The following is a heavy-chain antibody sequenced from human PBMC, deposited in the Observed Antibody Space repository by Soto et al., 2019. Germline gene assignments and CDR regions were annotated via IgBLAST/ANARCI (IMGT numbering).Heavy chain of an antibody. V-gene: IGHV3-73*01. J-gene: IGHJ6*02. CDR3: TRPLKEYYYYYGMDV. CDR1: GFTFSGSA. Sequence: WGSLRLSCAASGFTFSGSAMHWVRQASGKGLEWVGRIRSKANSYATAYAASVKGRFTISRDDSKNTAYLQMNSLKTEATAVYYCTRPLKEYYYYYGMDVWGQGTTVTVSS. CDR2: IRSKANSYAT.